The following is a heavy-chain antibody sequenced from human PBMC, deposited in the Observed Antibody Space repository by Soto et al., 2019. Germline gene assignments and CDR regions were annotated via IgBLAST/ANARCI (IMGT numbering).Heavy chain of an antibody. CDR2: IIAILGIA. V-gene: IGHV1-69*02. Sequence: QVQLVQSGAEVKKPGSSVKVSCKASGGTFSSYTISWVRQAPGQGLEWMGRIIAILGIANYAQKFQGRVTITADKSTSTAYMELRSLRSEDTAVYYCASVPIAAAGQAFDYWGQGTLVTVSS. CDR1: GGTFSSYT. CDR3: ASVPIAAAGQAFDY. D-gene: IGHD6-13*01. J-gene: IGHJ4*02.